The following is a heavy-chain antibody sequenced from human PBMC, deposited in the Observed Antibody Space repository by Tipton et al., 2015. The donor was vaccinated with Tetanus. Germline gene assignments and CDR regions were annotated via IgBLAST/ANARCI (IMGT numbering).Heavy chain of an antibody. CDR1: GGSISSSSYY. D-gene: IGHD3-22*01. V-gene: IGHV4-39*01. J-gene: IGHJ5*02. Sequence: TLSLTCTVSGGSISSSSYYWGWIRQPPGKGLEWIGSIYYSGSTYYNPSLKSRVTISVDTSKSQFSLKLSSVTAADTAVYYCARRHYYDSSGFPFDPWGQGTLVTVSS. CDR2: IYYSGST. CDR3: ARRHYYDSSGFPFDP.